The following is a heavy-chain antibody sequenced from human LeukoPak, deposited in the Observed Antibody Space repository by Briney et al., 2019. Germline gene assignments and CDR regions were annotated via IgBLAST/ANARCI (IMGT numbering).Heavy chain of an antibody. V-gene: IGHV3-23*01. CDR1: GFTFSSYA. J-gene: IGHJ4*02. CDR3: AKARYCSSTNYYNYFDY. D-gene: IGHD2-2*02. CDR2: ISGSGGST. Sequence: GGSLRLSCAASGFTFSSYAMSWVRQAPGKGLEWVSAISGSGGSTYYADSVKGWFTISRDNSKNTLYLQMNSLRAEDTAVYYCAKARYCSSTNYYNYFDYWGQGTLVTVSP.